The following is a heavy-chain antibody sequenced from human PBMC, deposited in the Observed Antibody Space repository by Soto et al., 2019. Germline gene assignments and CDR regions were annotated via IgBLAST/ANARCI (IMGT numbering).Heavy chain of an antibody. CDR1: GGSISSSSYY. V-gene: IGHV4-39*01. J-gene: IGHJ5*02. CDR2: IYYSGST. D-gene: IGHD3-9*01. CDR3: ARHPYDILTGYNWLDP. Sequence: PSETLSLTCTVSGGSISSSSYYWGWIRQPPGKGLEWIGSIYYSGSTYYNPSLKSRVTISVDTSKNQFSLKLSSVTAADTAVYYCARHPYDILTGYNWLDPWGQGTLVTV.